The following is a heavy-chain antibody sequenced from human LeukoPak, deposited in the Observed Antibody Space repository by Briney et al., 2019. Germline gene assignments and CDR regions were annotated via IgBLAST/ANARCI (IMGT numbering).Heavy chain of an antibody. Sequence: GASVKVSCKASGYTFTSYYMHWVRQAPGQGLEWMGIINPSGGSTSYAQKFQGRVTMTRDMSTSTDYMELSSLRSEDTAVYYCAREHSSGYYFDAFDIWGQGTMVTVSS. CDR3: AREHSSGYYFDAFDI. CDR2: INPSGGST. V-gene: IGHV1-46*01. CDR1: GYTFTSYY. D-gene: IGHD3-22*01. J-gene: IGHJ3*02.